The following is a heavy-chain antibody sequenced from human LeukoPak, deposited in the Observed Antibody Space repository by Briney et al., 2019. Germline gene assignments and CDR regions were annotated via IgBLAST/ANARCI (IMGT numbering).Heavy chain of an antibody. V-gene: IGHV3-74*01. Sequence: GGSLRLSCAASGFPFSSYWMHWVRQAPGKGLVWVSRLNGDGSSIRYADSVKGRFTISRDNARNSLYLQMNSLRTEDTALYYCATHSYYYGLGSYPHYLDYWGQGTLVTVSA. D-gene: IGHD3-10*01. CDR2: LNGDGSSI. CDR3: ATHSYYYGLGSYPHYLDY. J-gene: IGHJ4*02. CDR1: GFPFSSYW.